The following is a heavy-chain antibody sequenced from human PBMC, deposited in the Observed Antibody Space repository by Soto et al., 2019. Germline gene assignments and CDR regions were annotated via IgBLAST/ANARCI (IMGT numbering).Heavy chain of an antibody. J-gene: IGHJ5*02. CDR2: MNPNSGNT. CDR1: GYTSTSYY. Sequence: ASVKVSCKASGYTSTSYYMHWVRQAPGQGLEWMGWMNPNSGNTGYAQKFQGRVTMTRNTSISTAYMELSSLRSEDTAVYYCATGGSYNWFDPWGQGTRVTVSS. V-gene: IGHV1-8*02. D-gene: IGHD1-26*01. CDR3: ATGGSYNWFDP.